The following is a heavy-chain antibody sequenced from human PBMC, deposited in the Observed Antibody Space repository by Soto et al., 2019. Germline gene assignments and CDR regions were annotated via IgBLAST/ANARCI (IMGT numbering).Heavy chain of an antibody. V-gene: IGHV1-18*04. CDR1: FYTFSSYG. CDR2: ISAYNGNT. CDR3: ARVVYYYDSSGYYDNYYFDD. Sequence: GXSLKVPFTPSFYTFSSYGISWVRQAPGQGLEWMGWISAYNGNTSYEQKVQGRVTMTADQSTNTAYMELTNLGSDDTAVYYCARVVYYYDSSGYYDNYYFDDWGQGTLVTVSS. D-gene: IGHD3-22*01. J-gene: IGHJ4*02.